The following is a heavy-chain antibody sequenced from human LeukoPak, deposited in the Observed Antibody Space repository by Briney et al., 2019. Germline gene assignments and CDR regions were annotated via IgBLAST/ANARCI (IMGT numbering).Heavy chain of an antibody. J-gene: IGHJ4*02. CDR3: ARELATVMDYDSSGLDY. D-gene: IGHD3-22*01. V-gene: IGHV1-46*01. Sequence: EASVKVCCKASGYTFTGYYMHWVRQAPGQGLEWMGIINPSGGSTSYAQKFQGRVTMTRDTSTSTVYMELSSLRSEDTAVYYCARELATVMDYDSSGLDYWGQGTLVTVSS. CDR1: GYTFTGYY. CDR2: INPSGGST.